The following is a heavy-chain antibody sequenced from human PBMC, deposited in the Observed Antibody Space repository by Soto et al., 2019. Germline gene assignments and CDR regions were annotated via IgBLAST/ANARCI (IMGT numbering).Heavy chain of an antibody. V-gene: IGHV4-39*01. CDR2: IYHSGST. CDR1: DGSISSSSYY. Sequence: QLKLQESGPGLVKPSETLSLTCTVSDGSISSSSYYSGWIRQPPGKGLEWIGSIYHSGSTYYNPSLKSRVTLSIDTCTVQSSLKLSSVSAAGTTGYYWVTFRSGWFGLYWGKATLVTVSS. D-gene: IGHD6-19*01. CDR3: VTFRSGWFGLY. J-gene: IGHJ4*02.